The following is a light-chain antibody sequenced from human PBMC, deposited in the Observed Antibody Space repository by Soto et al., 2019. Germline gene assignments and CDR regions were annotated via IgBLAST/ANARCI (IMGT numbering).Light chain of an antibody. CDR1: QSFLHSNGYNY. CDR3: MQALLTWT. V-gene: IGKV2-28*01. CDR2: LGS. Sequence: DIVKTKTPLPLPVTPGEPASISFRSSQSFLHSNGYNYLDWYLQXPGQSPQXLIYLGSYRASGVPDRLSGSGSGTDFTLKISRVDAGDVGVYYCMQALLTWTFGQGTKVDIK. J-gene: IGKJ1*01.